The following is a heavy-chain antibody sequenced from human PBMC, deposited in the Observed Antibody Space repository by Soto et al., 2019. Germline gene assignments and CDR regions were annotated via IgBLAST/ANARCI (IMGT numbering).Heavy chain of an antibody. CDR3: ARGYDTALAPIF. CDR1: GGSISSYY. V-gene: IGHV4-34*01. D-gene: IGHD5-18*01. J-gene: IGHJ4*02. Sequence: PSETLSLTCTVSGGSISSYYWSWIRQPPGKGLEWIGEINHLTTTNYNPSLKSRVIISLDTPKNQFSLKLSSVTAADTAVYYCARGYDTALAPIFWGQGILVTVSS. CDR2: INHLTTT.